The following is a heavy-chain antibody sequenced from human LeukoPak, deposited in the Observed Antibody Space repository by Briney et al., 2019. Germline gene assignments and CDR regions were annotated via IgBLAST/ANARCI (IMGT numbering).Heavy chain of an antibody. D-gene: IGHD1-26*01. CDR1: GFTFSSYA. CDR3: AREEASEVGATVYYYMDV. CDR2: ISGSGGGT. J-gene: IGHJ6*03. Sequence: GGCLRLSCAASGFTFSSYAMSWVRQAPGKGLEWVSGISGSGGGTYYADSVQGRFTISRDNSKNTLYLQMNSLRAEDTAVYYCAREEASEVGATVYYYMDVWGKGTTVTVSS. V-gene: IGHV3-23*01.